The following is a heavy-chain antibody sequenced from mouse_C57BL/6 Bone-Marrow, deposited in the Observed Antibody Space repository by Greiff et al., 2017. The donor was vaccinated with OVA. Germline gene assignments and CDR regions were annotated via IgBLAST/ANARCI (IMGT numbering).Heavy chain of an antibody. V-gene: IGHV1-55*01. CDR3: ARRVYDGYYWYFDV. CDR1: GYTFTSYW. J-gene: IGHJ1*03. CDR2: IYPGSGST. D-gene: IGHD2-3*01. Sequence: VQLQQSGAELVKPGASVKMSCKASGYTFTSYWITWVKQRPGQGLEWIGDIYPGSGSTNYNEKFKSKATLTVDTSSSTAYMQLSSLTSEDSAVYYCARRVYDGYYWYFDVWGTGTTVTVSS.